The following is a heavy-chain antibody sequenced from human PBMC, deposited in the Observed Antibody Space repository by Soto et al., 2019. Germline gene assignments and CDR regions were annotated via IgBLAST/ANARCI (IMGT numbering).Heavy chain of an antibody. Sequence: EVQLVESGGGLVQPGGSLKLSCAASGFTFSGSAIHWVRQASGEGLEWIGRIRNKPNNYATAYAASVKGRFTISRNDSTNTANLQMNSLKTGATAVYYCARLKGSGCYSGVDFDIWGKGTMVTVS. V-gene: IGHV3-73*02. CDR2: IRNKPNNYAT. J-gene: IGHJ3*02. CDR3: ARLKGSGCYSGVDFDI. CDR1: GFTFSGSA. D-gene: IGHD2-21*02.